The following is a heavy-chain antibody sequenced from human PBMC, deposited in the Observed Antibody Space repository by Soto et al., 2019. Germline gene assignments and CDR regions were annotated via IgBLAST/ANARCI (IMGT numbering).Heavy chain of an antibody. D-gene: IGHD3-3*01. CDR2: IYPGDSDT. CDR3: ARPLSYDFWSGSFV. Sequence: GESLKISCKGSGYKFSTYWIGWVRQMPGKGLEWMGIIYPGDSDTRYSPSFQGRVTISADKSISTAYLQWSSLKASDTAIYYCARPLSYDFWSGSFVWGQGTTVTVSS. V-gene: IGHV5-51*01. CDR1: GYKFSTYW. J-gene: IGHJ6*02.